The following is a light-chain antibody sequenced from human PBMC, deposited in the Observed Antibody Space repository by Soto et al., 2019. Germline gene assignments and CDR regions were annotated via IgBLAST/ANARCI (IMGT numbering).Light chain of an antibody. V-gene: IGKV3-11*01. CDR3: QQRSNWPSIT. CDR2: DAS. Sequence: EIVLTKSPATLSLSPGERATPSCRASQSVSSYLAWYQQKPGQAPRLLIYDASNRATGIPARFSGSGSGTDFTLTINSLEPEDSAVYYCQQRSNWPSITFGQGTRLEIK. J-gene: IGKJ5*01. CDR1: QSVSSY.